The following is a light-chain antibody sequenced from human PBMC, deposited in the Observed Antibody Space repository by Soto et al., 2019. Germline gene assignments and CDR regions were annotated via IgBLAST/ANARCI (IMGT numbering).Light chain of an antibody. J-gene: IGLJ3*02. V-gene: IGLV1-51*01. CDR3: GTWDNSLSGGV. Sequence: QSVLTQPPSVSAAPGQTVTISCSGISSNIGGNYVCWYQQFPGTAPKLLIFDNYKRPAEIPDRFSGSKSGTSATLAITGLQTGDEADYYCGTWDNSLSGGVFGGGTQLTVL. CDR2: DNY. CDR1: SSNIGGNY.